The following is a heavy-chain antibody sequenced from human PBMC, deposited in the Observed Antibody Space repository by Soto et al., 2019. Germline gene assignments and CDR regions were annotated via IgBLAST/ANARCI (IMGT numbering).Heavy chain of an antibody. CDR2: IIPIFGTA. V-gene: IGHV1-69*12. D-gene: IGHD2-21*02. J-gene: IGHJ6*02. CDR1: GGTFSSYA. Sequence: QVQLVQSGAEVKKPGSSVKVSCKASGGTFSSYAISWVRQAPGQGLEWMGGIIPIFGTANYAQKFQGRVTITADESTSTAYMELSSRRSEDTAVYYCARVQIVVVTDYYYGMDVWGQGTTVTVSS. CDR3: ARVQIVVVTDYYYGMDV.